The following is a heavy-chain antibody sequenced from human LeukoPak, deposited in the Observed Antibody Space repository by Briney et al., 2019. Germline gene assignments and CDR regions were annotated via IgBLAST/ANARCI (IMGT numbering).Heavy chain of an antibody. D-gene: IGHD3-10*01. J-gene: IGHJ6*03. CDR1: GGSFSGYY. V-gene: IGHV4-34*01. CDR2: INHSGST. Sequence: SETLSLTCAVYGGSFSGYYWSWIRQPPGKGLEWIGEINHSGSTNCNPSLKSRVTISVDTSKNQFSLKLSSVTAADTAVYYCARALSGYYCGSGLYMDVWGKGTTVTVSS. CDR3: ARALSGYYCGSGLYMDV.